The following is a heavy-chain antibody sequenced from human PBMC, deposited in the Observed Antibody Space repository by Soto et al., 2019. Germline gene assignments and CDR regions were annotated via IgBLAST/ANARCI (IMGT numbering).Heavy chain of an antibody. Sequence: GGSLRLSCAASGFTFSSYGMHWVRQAPGKGLEWVAVIWYDGSNKYYADSGKGRFTISRDNSKNTLYLQMNSLRAEDTAVYYCARDRQIYSGSPVASGVDYWGQGTLVTVSS. CDR3: ARDRQIYSGSPVASGVDY. CDR2: IWYDGSNK. CDR1: GFTFSSYG. D-gene: IGHD1-26*01. J-gene: IGHJ4*02. V-gene: IGHV3-33*01.